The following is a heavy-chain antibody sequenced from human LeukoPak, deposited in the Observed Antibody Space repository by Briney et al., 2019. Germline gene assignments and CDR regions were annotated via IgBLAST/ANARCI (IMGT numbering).Heavy chain of an antibody. Sequence: GGSLRLSCAASGFTFSSYSMNWVRQAPGKGLEWVSSISSSSSYIYYADSVKGRFTISRDNAKNSLYLQMNSLRAEDTAVYYCAREGAGGSYADAFDIWGQGTMVTVSS. D-gene: IGHD1-26*01. CDR2: ISSSSSYI. CDR3: AREGAGGSYADAFDI. J-gene: IGHJ3*02. V-gene: IGHV3-21*01. CDR1: GFTFSSYS.